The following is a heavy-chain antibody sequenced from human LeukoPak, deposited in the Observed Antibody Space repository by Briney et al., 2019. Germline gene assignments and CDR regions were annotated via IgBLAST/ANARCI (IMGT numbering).Heavy chain of an antibody. CDR3: ARGWELSHLGMDV. CDR1: GFTFDDYG. CDR2: INWNGGST. Sequence: GGSLRLSCAASGFTFDDYGMRWVRQAPGKGLEWVSGINWNGGSTGYADSVKGRFTISRDNAKNSLYLQMNSLRAEDTALYHGARGWELSHLGMDVWGQGTTVTVSS. J-gene: IGHJ6*02. D-gene: IGHD1-26*01. V-gene: IGHV3-20*01.